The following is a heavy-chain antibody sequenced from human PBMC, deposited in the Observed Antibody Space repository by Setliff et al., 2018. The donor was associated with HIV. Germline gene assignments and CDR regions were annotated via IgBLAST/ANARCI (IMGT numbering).Heavy chain of an antibody. CDR2: VFYNGDT. V-gene: IGHV4-59*08. CDR1: GGSIRSYY. D-gene: IGHD3-3*01. J-gene: IGHJ4*02. CDR3: ARQMTIPGVAVTPVDY. Sequence: NPSETLSLTCTVSGGSIRSYYWSWIRQTPGKGLEWIGYVFYNGDTAYNPSLTSRLTISVDTSKSQFSLKLTSVTAADTAVYYCARQMTIPGVAVTPVDYWGQGALVTVSS.